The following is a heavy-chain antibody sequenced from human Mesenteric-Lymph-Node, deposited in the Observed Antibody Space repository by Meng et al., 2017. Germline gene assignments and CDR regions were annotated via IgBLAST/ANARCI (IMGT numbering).Heavy chain of an antibody. Sequence: SETLSLTCAVYGGSFSGYYWSWIRQPPGKGLEWIGEINHSGSTNYNPSLKSRVTISVDTSKNQFSLKLSSVTAADTAVYYCARAPYYYGSGSYYFDTYYFDYWGQGTLVTVSS. CDR3: ARAPYYYGSGSYYFDTYYFDY. CDR1: GGSFSGYY. J-gene: IGHJ4*02. CDR2: INHSGST. D-gene: IGHD3-10*01. V-gene: IGHV4-34*01.